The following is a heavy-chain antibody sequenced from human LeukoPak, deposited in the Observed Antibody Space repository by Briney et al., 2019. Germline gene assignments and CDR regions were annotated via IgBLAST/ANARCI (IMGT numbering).Heavy chain of an antibody. CDR3: ARAPQWLGSYFDY. J-gene: IGHJ4*02. V-gene: IGHV3-74*01. CDR1: GFTFSSHW. CDR2: INSDGSSI. Sequence: PGGSLRLSCAASGFTFSSHWMHWVRQAPGKGLVWVSRINSDGSSISYADSVKGRFTISRDNAKNTLSLQMNSLRAEDTAVYYCARAPQWLGSYFDYWGQGTLVTVSS. D-gene: IGHD6-19*01.